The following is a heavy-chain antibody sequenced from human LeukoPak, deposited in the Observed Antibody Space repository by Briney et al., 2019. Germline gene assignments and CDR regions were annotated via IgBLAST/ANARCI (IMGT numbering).Heavy chain of an antibody. V-gene: IGHV3-21*01. CDR1: GFTFSSYS. Sequence: GGSLRLSCAASGFTFSSYSMNWVRQAPGKGLEWVSFISGSSVYIYYADSVKGRFTISRDNAKNSLYLQMNSLRAEDTAVYYCARGEYGSGSYHIDYWGQGTLVTVSS. CDR3: ARGEYGSGSYHIDY. CDR2: ISGSSVYI. D-gene: IGHD3-10*01. J-gene: IGHJ4*02.